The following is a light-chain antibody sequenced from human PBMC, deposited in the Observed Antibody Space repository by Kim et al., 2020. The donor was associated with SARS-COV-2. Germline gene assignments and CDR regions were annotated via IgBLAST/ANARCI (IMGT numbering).Light chain of an antibody. V-gene: IGLV3-21*04. CDR1: NIGSKS. J-gene: IGLJ3*02. CDR2: YDS. CDR3: QVWDSSSDHWV. Sequence: APGKTARITCGENNIGSKSVHWYQQNPGQAPVLVIYYDSDRPSGIPERFSGSNSGNTATLTISRVEAGDEADYYCQVWDSSSDHWVFGGGTQLTVL.